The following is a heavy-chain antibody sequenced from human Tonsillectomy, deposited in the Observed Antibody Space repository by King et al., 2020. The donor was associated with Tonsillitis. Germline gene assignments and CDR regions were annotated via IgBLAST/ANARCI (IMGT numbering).Heavy chain of an antibody. D-gene: IGHD3-22*01. CDR1: GGSISSSSYY. CDR3: ARTHYYDSSGSLWAFDI. CDR2: IYYSGST. Sequence: QLQESGPGLVKPSETLSLTCTVSGGSISSSSYYWGWIRQPPGKGLEWIGSIYYSGSTYYNPSLKSRVTISVDTSKNQFSLKLSSVTAADTAVYYCARTHYYDSSGSLWAFDIWGQGTMVTVSS. J-gene: IGHJ3*02. V-gene: IGHV4-39*01.